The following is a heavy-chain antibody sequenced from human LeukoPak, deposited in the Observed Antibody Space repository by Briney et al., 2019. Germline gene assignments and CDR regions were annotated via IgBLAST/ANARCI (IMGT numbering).Heavy chain of an antibody. CDR3: ARAIVGAQSGYYYYYMDV. Sequence: GGSLRLSCAASGFTVSSNYMSWVRQAPGKGLEWVSGINWNGGSTGYADSVKGRFTISRDNAKNSLYLQMNSLRAEDTALYYCARAIVGAQSGYYYYYMDVWGKGTTVTVSS. CDR1: GFTVSSNY. V-gene: IGHV3-20*04. CDR2: INWNGGST. D-gene: IGHD1-26*01. J-gene: IGHJ6*03.